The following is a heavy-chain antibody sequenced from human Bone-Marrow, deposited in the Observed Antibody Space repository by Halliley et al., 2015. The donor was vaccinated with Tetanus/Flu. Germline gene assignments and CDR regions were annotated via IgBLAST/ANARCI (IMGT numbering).Heavy chain of an antibody. D-gene: IGHD4-17*01. Sequence: INPSGGTTSYAQNFQGRVTMTRDPSTSTVYMELSSLRSKDTAVYYGARAYGSGDYQTTFASWGQGTLVTVSS. CDR3: ARAYGSGDYQTTFAS. CDR2: INPSGGTT. J-gene: IGHJ4*02. V-gene: IGHV1-46*01.